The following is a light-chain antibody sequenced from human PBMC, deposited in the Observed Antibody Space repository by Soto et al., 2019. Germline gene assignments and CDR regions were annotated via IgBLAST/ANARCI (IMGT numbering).Light chain of an antibody. CDR1: QTIRSD. J-gene: IGKJ4*01. CDR3: HQYNTWPLT. CDR2: DAS. Sequence: EIVITQSPVTLSVSPGERATLSCRASQTIRSDLAWYQQKPGQAPRLLISDASTRATSIPARFNGSGSGTEFTLAISSLQSEDFAIYYCHQYNTWPLTFGGGTKVDIK. V-gene: IGKV3-15*01.